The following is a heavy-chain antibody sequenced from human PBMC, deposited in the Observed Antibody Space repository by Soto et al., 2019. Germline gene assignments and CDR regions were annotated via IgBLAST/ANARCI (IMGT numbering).Heavy chain of an antibody. CDR2: INPNSGGT. D-gene: IGHD1-1*01. J-gene: IGHJ6*02. CDR3: ARDSPVQLERDYYYYYGMDV. V-gene: IGHV1-2*04. Sequence: ASVKVSCKASGYTFTGYYMHWVRQAPGQGLEWMGWINPNSGGTNYAQKFQGWVTMTRDTSISTAYMELSRLRSDDTAVYYCARDSPVQLERDYYYYYGMDVWGQGTTVTVSS. CDR1: GYTFTGYY.